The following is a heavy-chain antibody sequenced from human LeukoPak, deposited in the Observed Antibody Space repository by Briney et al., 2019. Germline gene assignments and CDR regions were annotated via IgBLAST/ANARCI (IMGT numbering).Heavy chain of an antibody. CDR3: AKDRLLNCRGDCYIFDY. D-gene: IGHD2-21*02. CDR1: GFTLRSYV. J-gene: IGHJ4*02. V-gene: IGHV3-23*01. CDR2: ISGSGDST. Sequence: GGSLRLSCVASGFTLRSYVMNWVRQTPGKGLEWVSSISGSGDSTFYADSVKGRFSISRDNSKNTLYLQVNGLRPEDTAVYYCAKDRLLNCRGDCYIFDYWGQGTVVTVSS.